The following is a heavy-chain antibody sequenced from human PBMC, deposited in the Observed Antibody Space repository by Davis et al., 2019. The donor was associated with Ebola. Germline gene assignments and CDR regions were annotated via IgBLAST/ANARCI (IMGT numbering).Heavy chain of an antibody. CDR3: ARDPEDYDILTGWLPPHYYYGMDV. Sequence: APVKVSCKASGGTFTSYGISWVRQAPGQGLEWMGWISAYNGNTNYAQKLQGRVTMTTDTSTSTAYMELRSLRSDDTAVYYCARDPEDYDILTGWLPPHYYYGMDVWGQGTTVTVSS. V-gene: IGHV1-18*01. J-gene: IGHJ6*02. CDR2: ISAYNGNT. D-gene: IGHD3-9*01. CDR1: GGTFTSYG.